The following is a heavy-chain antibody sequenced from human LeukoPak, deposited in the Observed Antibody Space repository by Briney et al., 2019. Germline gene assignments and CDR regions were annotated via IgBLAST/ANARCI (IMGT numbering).Heavy chain of an antibody. CDR2: ISSSGSNT. V-gene: IGHV3-23*01. Sequence: GGSLRLSCAASGFMFSSYAMSWVRQAPGKGLEWVSAISSSGSNTKYANSVKGRFIISRDNSKNTLYLQMNSLRAEGTAIYYCAKALTDELMSRSHYDFWSGYHPSGTVYYYMDVWGKGTTVTVSS. J-gene: IGHJ6*03. CDR3: AKALTDELMSRSHYDFWSGYHPSGTVYYYMDV. D-gene: IGHD3-3*01. CDR1: GFMFSSYA.